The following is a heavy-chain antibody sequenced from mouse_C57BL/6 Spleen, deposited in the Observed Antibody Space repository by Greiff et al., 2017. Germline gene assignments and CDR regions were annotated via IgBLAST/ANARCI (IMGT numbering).Heavy chain of an antibody. CDR2: ISDGGSYT. Sequence: EVKLVESGGGLVKPGGSLKLSCAASGFTFSSYAMSWVRQTPEKRLEWVATISDGGSYTYYPDNVKGRFTISRDNAKNNLYLQMSHLKSEDTAMYYCARDPYGSSYRGFAYWGQGTLVTVSA. D-gene: IGHD1-1*01. V-gene: IGHV5-4*01. CDR1: GFTFSSYA. J-gene: IGHJ3*01. CDR3: ARDPYGSSYRGFAY.